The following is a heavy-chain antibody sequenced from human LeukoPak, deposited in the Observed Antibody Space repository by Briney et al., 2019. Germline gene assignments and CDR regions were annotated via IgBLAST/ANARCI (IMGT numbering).Heavy chain of an antibody. CDR1: GFTFSSYW. Sequence: PGGSLRLSCAASGFTFSSYWMSWVRQAPGKGLEWVANIKQDGSEKYYVDSVKGRFTISRDNAKNSLYLQMNSLRAEDKAVYYCARVCSSTSCYFKTRNWFDPWGQGTLVTVSS. D-gene: IGHD2-2*01. V-gene: IGHV3-7*01. CDR3: ARVCSSTSCYFKTRNWFDP. J-gene: IGHJ5*02. CDR2: IKQDGSEK.